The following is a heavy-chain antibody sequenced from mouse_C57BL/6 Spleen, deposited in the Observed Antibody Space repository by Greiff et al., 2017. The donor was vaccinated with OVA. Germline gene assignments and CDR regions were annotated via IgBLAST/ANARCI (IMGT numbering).Heavy chain of an antibody. D-gene: IGHD1-1*01. Sequence: VQLQQSGAELVRPGASVTLSCKASGYTFTDYEMHWVKQTPVHGLEWIGAIDPETGGTAYNQKFKGKAILTADKSSSTAYMELRSLTSEDSAVYYCTRPIIYYGSSYGYFDVWGTGTTVTVSS. CDR3: TRPIIYYGSSYGYFDV. J-gene: IGHJ1*03. CDR1: GYTFTDYE. CDR2: IDPETGGT. V-gene: IGHV1-15*01.